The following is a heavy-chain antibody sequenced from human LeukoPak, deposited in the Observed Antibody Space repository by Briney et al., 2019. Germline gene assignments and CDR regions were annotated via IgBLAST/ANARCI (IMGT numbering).Heavy chain of an antibody. Sequence: ASVKVSCKASGYTFTSYGISWVRQAPGQGLEWMGWISAYNGNTNYAQKLQGRVTMTTDTSTSTAYMELRSLRSDDTAVYYCARDEALFGIAAPDYWGQRTLVTVSS. CDR3: ARDEALFGIAAPDY. J-gene: IGHJ4*02. V-gene: IGHV1-18*01. D-gene: IGHD6-13*01. CDR1: GYTFTSYG. CDR2: ISAYNGNT.